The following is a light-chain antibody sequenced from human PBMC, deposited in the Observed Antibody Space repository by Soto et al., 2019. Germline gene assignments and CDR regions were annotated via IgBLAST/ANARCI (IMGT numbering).Light chain of an antibody. J-gene: IGKJ5*01. CDR1: QSVSSN. CDR3: QQYENLPPT. Sequence: EILITHSPSTLSVSPGDRATLSCRASQSVSSNLAWYQQKPGQAPRLLIYGASTRATGIPARFSGSGSGTDFSFTISSLQPEDIATYYCQQYENLPPTFGQGTRLEI. V-gene: IGKV3D-15*01. CDR2: GAS.